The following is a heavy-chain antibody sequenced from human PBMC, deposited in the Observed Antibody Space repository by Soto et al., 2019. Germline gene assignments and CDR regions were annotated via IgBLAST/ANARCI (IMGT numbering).Heavy chain of an antibody. Sequence: SETLSLTCTVSGSSISSYYWSWLRLPPGKGLERIGYSYYSGSTNYNPSLKSRVTISVDTSKNQFSLKLSSVTAADTAVYYCARRNGSTLDYWGQGTLVTGSS. CDR2: SYYSGST. J-gene: IGHJ4*02. D-gene: IGHD2-2*01. CDR3: ARRNGSTLDY. CDR1: GSSISSYY. V-gene: IGHV4-59*08.